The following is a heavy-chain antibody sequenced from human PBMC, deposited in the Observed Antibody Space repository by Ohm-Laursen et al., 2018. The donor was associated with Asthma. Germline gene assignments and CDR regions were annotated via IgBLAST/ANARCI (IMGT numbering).Heavy chain of an antibody. CDR3: AGYGDYAFDI. Sequence: SLRLSCAASGFTFSSYGMHWVRQAPGKGLEWVAVISYDGSNKYYADSVKGRFTISRDNSKNTLYLQMNSLRAEDTAVYYCAGYGDYAFDIWGQGTMVTVSS. D-gene: IGHD4-17*01. CDR1: GFTFSSYG. CDR2: ISYDGSNK. J-gene: IGHJ3*02. V-gene: IGHV3-30*03.